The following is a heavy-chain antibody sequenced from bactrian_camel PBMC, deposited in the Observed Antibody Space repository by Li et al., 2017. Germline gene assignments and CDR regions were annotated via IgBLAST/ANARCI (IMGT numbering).Heavy chain of an antibody. V-gene: IGHV3S31*01. CDR3: AADFRTVVAGCTFYDYTY. CDR2: IYTLDDST. CDR1: GYTYRSYC. J-gene: IGHJ4*01. D-gene: IGHD6*01. Sequence: DVQLVESGGGSVPAGGSLRLSCAASGYTYRSYCMGWFRQAPGKQREGVATIYTLDDSTYYSDSVKGRFTISRDTAKNTMYLRMNSLTPDDSAMYYCAADFRTVVAGCTFYDYTYWGRGTQVTVS.